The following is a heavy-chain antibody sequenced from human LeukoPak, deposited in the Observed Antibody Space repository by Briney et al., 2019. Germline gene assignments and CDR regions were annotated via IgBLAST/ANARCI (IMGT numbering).Heavy chain of an antibody. CDR3: ARGGDPRYCSSTSCFFYAFDI. V-gene: IGHV4-34*01. Sequence: SETLSLTCAVSGGSFSGYYWSWIRQPPGKGLEWIGEINDSGGTNYNPSLKRRVTISVDTSKNQLSLKLSSVTAADTAVYYCARGGDPRYCSSTSCFFYAFDIWGQGTKVTVSS. CDR2: INDSGGT. CDR1: GGSFSGYY. D-gene: IGHD2-2*01. J-gene: IGHJ3*02.